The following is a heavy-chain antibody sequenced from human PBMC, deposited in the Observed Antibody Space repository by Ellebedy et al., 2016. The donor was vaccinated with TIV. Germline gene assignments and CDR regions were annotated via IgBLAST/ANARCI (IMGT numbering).Heavy chain of an antibody. CDR2: ISSSGRTI. V-gene: IGHV3-11*01. CDR3: AKVYGSSWSDFDC. J-gene: IGHJ4*02. Sequence: GGSLRLXXAGSGFIFSDNYMSWIRQAPGKGLELVSHISSSGRTIYYADSVKGRFTISRDNAKNSQYLQMNSLRAEDTAIYYCAKVYGSSWSDFDCWGQGTLVTVSS. CDR1: GFIFSDNY. D-gene: IGHD6-13*01.